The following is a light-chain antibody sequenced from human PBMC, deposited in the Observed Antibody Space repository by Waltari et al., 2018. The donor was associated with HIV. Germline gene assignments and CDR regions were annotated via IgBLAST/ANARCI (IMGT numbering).Light chain of an antibody. J-gene: IGLJ2*01. CDR2: DVS. V-gene: IGLV2-11*01. CDR3: CSYAGSYTLV. Sequence: QSALTQPRPVAGSAGQSGTISCPGTSRAVGDYTYVPWYQQHPGKAPKLMIYDVSKRPSGVPARFSGSKSGNTASLTISGLQAEDEADYYCCSYAGSYTLVFGGGTKLTVL. CDR1: SRAVGDYTY.